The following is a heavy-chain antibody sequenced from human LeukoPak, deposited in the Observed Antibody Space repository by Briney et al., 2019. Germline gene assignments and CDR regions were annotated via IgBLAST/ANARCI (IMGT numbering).Heavy chain of an antibody. D-gene: IGHD3-9*01. CDR2: ISAYNGNT. CDR3: ARLPLTGYSRGYYYGMDV. J-gene: IGHJ6*02. V-gene: IGHV1-18*01. Sequence: GASVKVSCKASGYTFTSYGISWVRQAPGQGLEWMGWISAYNGNTNYAQKLQGRVTMTTDTSTSTAYMELRSLRSDDTAVYYCARLPLTGYSRGYYYGMDVWGQGTTVTVSS. CDR1: GYTFTSYG.